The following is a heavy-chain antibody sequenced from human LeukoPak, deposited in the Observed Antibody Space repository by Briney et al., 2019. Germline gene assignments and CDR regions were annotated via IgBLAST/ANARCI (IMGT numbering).Heavy chain of an antibody. CDR3: ARDRRYFDWLPTPDDAFDI. CDR1: GFTFSSYE. CDR2: ISSSGSTI. D-gene: IGHD3-9*01. J-gene: IGHJ3*02. Sequence: AGGSLRLSCAASGFTFSSYEMNWVRQAPGKGLEWVSHISSSGSTIYYADSVKGRFTISRDNAKNSLYLQMNSLRAEDTAVYYCARDRRYFDWLPTPDDAFDIWGQGTMVTVSS. V-gene: IGHV3-48*03.